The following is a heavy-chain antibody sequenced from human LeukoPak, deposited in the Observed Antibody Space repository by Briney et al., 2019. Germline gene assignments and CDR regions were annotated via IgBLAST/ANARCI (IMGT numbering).Heavy chain of an antibody. J-gene: IGHJ6*03. V-gene: IGHV4-34*01. D-gene: IGHD2-2*01. CDR1: GGSFSGYY. CDR2: INHSGST. CDR3: ARRAFRYCSSTSCPFYYMDV. Sequence: TSETLSLTCAVYGGSFSGYYWSWIRQPPGKGLEWIGEINHSGSTNYNPSLKSRVTISVDTSKNQFSLKLSSVTAADTAVYYCARRAFRYCSSTSCPFYYMDVWGKGTTVTISS.